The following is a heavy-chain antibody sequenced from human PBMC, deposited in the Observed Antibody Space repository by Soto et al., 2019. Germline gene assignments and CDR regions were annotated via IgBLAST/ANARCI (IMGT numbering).Heavy chain of an antibody. Sequence: SVKVSCKASGGTFSSYTISWVRQAPGQGLEWMGRIIPILGIANYAQKFQGRVTITADKSTSTVYMELSSLRSEDTAVYYCARDTYSSGPFDYWGQGTLVTVSS. CDR2: IIPILGIA. J-gene: IGHJ4*02. CDR1: GGTFSSYT. V-gene: IGHV1-69*04. CDR3: ARDTYSSGPFDY. D-gene: IGHD6-19*01.